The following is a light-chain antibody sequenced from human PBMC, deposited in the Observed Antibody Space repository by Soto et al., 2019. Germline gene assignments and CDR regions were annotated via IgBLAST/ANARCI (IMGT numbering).Light chain of an antibody. Sequence: DIQMTQSPSSVSASVGDRVTITCRASQAIDSWLAWYQQKPGEAPKLLISTGSLLQSGVPPRFSGSGSGTDFTLTISSLQPEDFATYYCQQHLSFPPTFGQGTKV. V-gene: IGKV1-12*01. J-gene: IGKJ1*01. CDR2: TGS. CDR1: QAIDSW. CDR3: QQHLSFPPT.